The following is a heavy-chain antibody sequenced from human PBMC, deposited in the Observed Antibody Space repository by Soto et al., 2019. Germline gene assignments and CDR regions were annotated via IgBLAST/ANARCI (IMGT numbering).Heavy chain of an antibody. V-gene: IGHV4-30-2*01. D-gene: IGHD3-10*01. J-gene: IGHJ5*02. Sequence: SETLSLTCAVSGGSMSSGGYFWSWIRQPPGKGLEWVGYIYHSGSTYYNPSLKSRVTISVDRSKNQFSLKLSSVTAADTAVYYCARGLGPWGQGTLXTVS. CDR1: GGSMSSGGYF. CDR2: IYHSGST. CDR3: ARGLGP.